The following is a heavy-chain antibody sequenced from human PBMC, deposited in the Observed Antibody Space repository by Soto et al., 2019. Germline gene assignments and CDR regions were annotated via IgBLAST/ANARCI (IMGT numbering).Heavy chain of an antibody. CDR1: GFTFSSYG. Sequence: QVQLVESGGGVVQPRRSLRLSCAASGFTFSSYGMHWVRQAPGKGLEWVAVISYDGSNKYYADSVKGRFTISRDNSKNTLYLQMNSLRAEDTAVYYCAKGSEAADAFDIWGQGTMVTVSS. CDR2: ISYDGSNK. CDR3: AKGSEAADAFDI. J-gene: IGHJ3*02. D-gene: IGHD6-13*01. V-gene: IGHV3-30*18.